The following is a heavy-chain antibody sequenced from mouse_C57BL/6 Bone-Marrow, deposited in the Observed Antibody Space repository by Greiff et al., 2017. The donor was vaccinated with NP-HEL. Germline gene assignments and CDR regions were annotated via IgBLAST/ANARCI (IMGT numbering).Heavy chain of an antibody. CDR2: FLLNSGST. CDR1: AYTFTSSW. Sequence: QVQLQQPGAELVKPGPPVNLSCKLSAYTFTSSWLHWLSQRPGQALEGIGLFLLNSGSTNYNEKFKSKATLTVDKSSSTAYMQLSSLTSEDSAVYYCASAPLGGWGQGTTLTVSS. V-gene: IGHV1-64*01. D-gene: IGHD3-3*01. CDR3: ASAPLGG. J-gene: IGHJ2*01.